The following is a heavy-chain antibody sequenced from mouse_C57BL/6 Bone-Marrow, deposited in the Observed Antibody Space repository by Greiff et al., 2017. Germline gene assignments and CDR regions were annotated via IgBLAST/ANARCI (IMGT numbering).Heavy chain of an antibody. D-gene: IGHD2-4*01. CDR3: AREDDYGGFAY. V-gene: IGHV1-55*01. CDR2: IYPGSGST. CDR1: GYTFTSYW. Sequence: VQLQQPGAELVKPGASVKMSCKASGYTFTSYWITWVKQTPGQGLEWVGDIYPGSGSTYYNDKFKSKATLTVDKSSSTAYMQLRTLTSAESAVYYCAREDDYGGFAYWGQGTLVTVSA. J-gene: IGHJ3*01.